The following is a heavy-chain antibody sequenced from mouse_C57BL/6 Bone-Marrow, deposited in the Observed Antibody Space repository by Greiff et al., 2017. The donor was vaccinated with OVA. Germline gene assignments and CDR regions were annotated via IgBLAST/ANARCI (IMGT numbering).Heavy chain of an antibody. CDR1: GYTFTSYW. Sequence: QVQLKESGAELVKPGASVKMSCKASGYTFTSYWITWVKQRPGQGLEWIGDIYPGSGSTNYNEKFKSKATLTVDTSSSTAYMQLSSLTSEDSAVYYCARSGYDYAWFAYWGQGTLVTVSA. J-gene: IGHJ3*01. CDR2: IYPGSGST. CDR3: ARSGYDYAWFAY. V-gene: IGHV1-55*01. D-gene: IGHD2-4*01.